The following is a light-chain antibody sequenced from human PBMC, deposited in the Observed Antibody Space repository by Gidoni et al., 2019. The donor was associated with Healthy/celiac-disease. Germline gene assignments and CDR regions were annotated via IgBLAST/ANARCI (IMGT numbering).Light chain of an antibody. Sequence: QSVLTQPPSVCGAPGQRVTISCTGSSSNIGAGYDVHWYQQLPGTAPKLLIYGNSNRPSGVPDRFSGSKSGTSASLAITGRQAEDEADYYCQSYDSSLSGYVFGTGTKVTVL. CDR1: SSNIGAGYD. V-gene: IGLV1-40*01. CDR3: QSYDSSLSGYV. J-gene: IGLJ1*01. CDR2: GNS.